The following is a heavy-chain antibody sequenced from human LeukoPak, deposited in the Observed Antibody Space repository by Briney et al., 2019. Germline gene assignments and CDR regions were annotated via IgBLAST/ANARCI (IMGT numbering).Heavy chain of an antibody. D-gene: IGHD2-15*01. CDR1: GFTFSSYE. J-gene: IGHJ4*02. V-gene: IGHV3-48*03. CDR2: ISSSGSTI. CDR3: ARHSPVPYSE. Sequence: AGGSLRLSCAASGFTFSSYEMNWVRQAPGKGLEWVSYISSSGSTIYYADSVKGRFTISRDNAKNSLYLQMNSLRAEDTAVYYCARHSPVPYSEWGQGTLVTVSS.